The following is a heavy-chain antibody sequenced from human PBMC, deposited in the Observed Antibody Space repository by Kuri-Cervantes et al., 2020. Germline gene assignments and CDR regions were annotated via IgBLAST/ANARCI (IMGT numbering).Heavy chain of an antibody. J-gene: IGHJ4*02. D-gene: IGHD3-3*01. Sequence: ASVKVSCKASGYTFTGYYMHWVRQAPGQGLEWMGWINPNSGGTNYAQKFQGWVTMIRDTSISTAYMELSRLRSEDTAVYYCARASSYYDFTWWGQGTLVTVSS. V-gene: IGHV1-2*04. CDR2: INPNSGGT. CDR1: GYTFTGYY. CDR3: ARASSYYDFTW.